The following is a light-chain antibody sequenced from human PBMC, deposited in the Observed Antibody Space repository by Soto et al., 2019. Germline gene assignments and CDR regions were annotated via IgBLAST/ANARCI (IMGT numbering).Light chain of an antibody. J-gene: IGKJ3*01. V-gene: IGKV1-9*01. CDR1: QGIRSY. CDR2: GAS. CDR3: QQLNIFPPLFP. Sequence: DIQLTQSPFFLSSSVGDRVTITCRASQGIRSYLAWYQQRPGKAPELLIYGASTLRTGVASRFSGSGSGTEFTLTVSSLQPEDFATYFCQQLNIFPPLFPVGPGTKVDIK.